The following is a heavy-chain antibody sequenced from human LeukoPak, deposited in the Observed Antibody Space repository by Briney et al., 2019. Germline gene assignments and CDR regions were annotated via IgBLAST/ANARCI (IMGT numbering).Heavy chain of an antibody. D-gene: IGHD3-22*01. Sequence: PSETLSLTCAVSGGSISSSNWWSWVRQPPGKGLEWIGEIYHSGSTNYNPSLKSRVTISVDKSKNQFSLKPSSVTAADTAVYYCARVTMIVVVNWFDPWGQGTLVTVSS. CDR1: GGSISSSNW. V-gene: IGHV4-4*02. J-gene: IGHJ5*02. CDR2: IYHSGST. CDR3: ARVTMIVVVNWFDP.